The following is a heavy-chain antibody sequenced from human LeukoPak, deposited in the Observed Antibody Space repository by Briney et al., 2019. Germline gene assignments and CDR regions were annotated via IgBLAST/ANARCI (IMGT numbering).Heavy chain of an antibody. CDR2: INPNSGGT. Sequence: ASVKVSCKASGYTFTGYYMHWVRQAPGQGLEWMGWINPNSGGTNYAQKSQGRVTMTRDTSISTAYMELSRLRSDDTAVYYCARDSFLVVAATTYNRFDPWGQGTLVTVSS. CDR3: ARDSFLVVAATTYNRFDP. D-gene: IGHD2-15*01. J-gene: IGHJ5*02. V-gene: IGHV1-2*02. CDR1: GYTFTGYY.